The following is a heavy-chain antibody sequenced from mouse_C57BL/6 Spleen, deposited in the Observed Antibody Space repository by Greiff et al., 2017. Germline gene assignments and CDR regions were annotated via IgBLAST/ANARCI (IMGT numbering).Heavy chain of an antibody. D-gene: IGHD2-4*01. Sequence: VNVVESGPGLVAPSQSLSITCTVSGFSLTSYGVRWVRQPPGKGLEWLGVIWGDGSTNYHSALISRLSISKDNSKSQVFLKLNSLQTDDTATYYCAKHMITDWFAYWGQGTLVTVSA. CDR1: GFSLTSYG. V-gene: IGHV2-3*01. CDR2: IWGDGST. CDR3: AKHMITDWFAY. J-gene: IGHJ3*01.